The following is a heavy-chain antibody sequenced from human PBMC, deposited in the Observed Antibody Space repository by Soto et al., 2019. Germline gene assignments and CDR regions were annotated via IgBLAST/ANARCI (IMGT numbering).Heavy chain of an antibody. CDR2: IYHSGST. Sequence: QVQLQESGPGLVKPSGTLSLTCAVSGGSISSSNWWSWVRQPPGKGLEWIGEIYHSGSTNYNPSLKSRVTLSVDKSKTQFSLKMSSVTAADTAVYYGASSLIGDMVRGVDFDYWGQGTLVTVSS. V-gene: IGHV4-4*02. D-gene: IGHD3-10*01. CDR3: ASSLIGDMVRGVDFDY. J-gene: IGHJ4*02. CDR1: GGSISSSNW.